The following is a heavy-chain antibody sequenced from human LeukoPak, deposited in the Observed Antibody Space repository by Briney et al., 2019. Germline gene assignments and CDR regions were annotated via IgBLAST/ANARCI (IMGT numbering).Heavy chain of an antibody. J-gene: IGHJ4*02. CDR2: VNPNTGAT. CDR3: ARADELGDHHIDS. V-gene: IGHV1-2*02. CDR1: GYTFTAYC. D-gene: IGHD2-21*02. Sequence: GASVKVSCKASGYTFTAYCIHWLRQAPGQGLEWMGWVNPNTGATMYAQKFQGRVTMTRDTSISTAYIDVSRLLSDDTAVYYCARADELGDHHIDSWGQGTLVTVSS.